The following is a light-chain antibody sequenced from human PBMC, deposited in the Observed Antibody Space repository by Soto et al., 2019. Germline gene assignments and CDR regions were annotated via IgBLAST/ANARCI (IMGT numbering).Light chain of an antibody. CDR3: ATWDDSLSGYV. CDR2: YNN. CDR1: SSNIGSNY. V-gene: IGLV1-47*02. Sequence: QSAVTQPPSASGTPGQRVTISCSGRSSNIGSNYVYWYQQLPGTAPKLLIYYNNQRPSGVPDRFSGSKSGTSASLAISGLRSEDEADYYCATWDDSLSGYVFGTGTKVTVL. J-gene: IGLJ1*01.